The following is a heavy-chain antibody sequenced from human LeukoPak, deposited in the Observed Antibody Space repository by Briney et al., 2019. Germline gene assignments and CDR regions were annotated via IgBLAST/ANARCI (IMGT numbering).Heavy chain of an antibody. CDR1: GSTFTNYS. V-gene: IGHV1-18*01. J-gene: IGHJ4*02. D-gene: IGHD5-18*01. CDR3: AREGFVRDTALDY. CDR2: ISGFNGDT. Sequence: ASVELSCKASGSTFTNYSISRVRQAPGQGLEWMGWISGFNGDTNYAQNFQGRVTMTTDTSTNTAYMELRSLTSDDTAIYFCAREGFVRDTALDYWGQGTLVTVSA.